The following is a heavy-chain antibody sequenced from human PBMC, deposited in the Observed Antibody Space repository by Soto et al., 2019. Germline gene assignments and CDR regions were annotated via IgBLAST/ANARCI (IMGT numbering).Heavy chain of an antibody. V-gene: IGHV1-18*01. Sequence: QLQLTQSGGEARKPGASVRVSWAASGYKFSTYAISWLRQAPGQGLVWMGLITPNSGYTNYAQKFQGRVILTTDIPSSTAYLELTSLRYDDTAIYYCATSYDTGFDPWGQGTLVSVS. CDR3: ATSYDTGFDP. CDR2: ITPNSGYT. D-gene: IGHD3-9*01. CDR1: GYKFSTYA. J-gene: IGHJ5*02.